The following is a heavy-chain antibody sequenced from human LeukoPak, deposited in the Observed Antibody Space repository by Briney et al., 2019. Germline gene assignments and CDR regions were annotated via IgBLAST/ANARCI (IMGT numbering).Heavy chain of an antibody. CDR3: ARDKNYDSSGYGFDY. CDR1: GYTFTGYY. J-gene: IGHJ4*02. Sequence: SVKVSCKASGYTFTGYYMHWVRQAPGQGLEWMGWINPNSGGTNYAQKFQGRVTMTRDTSISTAYMELSRLRSDDTAVYYCARDKNYDSSGYGFDYWGQGTLVTVSS. CDR2: INPNSGGT. V-gene: IGHV1-2*02. D-gene: IGHD3-22*01.